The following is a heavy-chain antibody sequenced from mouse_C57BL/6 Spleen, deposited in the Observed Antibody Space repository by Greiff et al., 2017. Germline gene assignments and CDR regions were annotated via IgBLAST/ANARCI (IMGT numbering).Heavy chain of an antibody. CDR1: GFTFSDYY. D-gene: IGHD1-1*01. CDR3: AREGDYYGSDYAMDY. J-gene: IGHJ4*01. V-gene: IGHV5-16*01. Sequence: EVQRVESEGGLVQPGSSMKLSCTASGFTFSDYYMAWVRQVPEKGLEWVANINYDGSSTYYLDSLKSRFIISRDNAKNILYLQMSSLKSEDTATYYCAREGDYYGSDYAMDYWGQGTSVTVSS. CDR2: INYDGSST.